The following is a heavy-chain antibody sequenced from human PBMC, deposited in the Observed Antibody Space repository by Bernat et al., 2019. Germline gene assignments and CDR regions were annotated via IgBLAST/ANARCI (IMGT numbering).Heavy chain of an antibody. CDR3: ARREDDYVWGSYRSYAFDI. CDR2: IYYSGST. Sequence: QLQLQESGPGLVKPSETLSLTCTVSGCSISSSSYYWGWIRQPPGKGLAWIGSIYYSGSTYSNPSLKSRVTISVDTSKNQFSLKLSSVTAADTAVYYCARREDDYVWGSYRSYAFDIWGQGTMVTVSS. CDR1: GCSISSSSYY. V-gene: IGHV4-39*01. D-gene: IGHD3-16*02. J-gene: IGHJ3*02.